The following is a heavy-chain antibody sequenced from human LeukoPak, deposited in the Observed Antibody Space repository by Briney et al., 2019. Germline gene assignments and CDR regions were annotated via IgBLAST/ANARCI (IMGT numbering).Heavy chain of an antibody. CDR1: GGTFSSYA. J-gene: IGHJ6*03. D-gene: IGHD2-21*02. CDR2: IIPIFGTA. Sequence: GASVKVSCKASGGTFSSYAISWVRQAPGQGLEWMGGIIPIFGTANYAQKFQGRVTITTDESTSTAYMELSSLRSEDTAVYYCARGGGDLFYYYMDVWGKGTTVTVSS. V-gene: IGHV1-69*05. CDR3: ARGGGDLFYYYMDV.